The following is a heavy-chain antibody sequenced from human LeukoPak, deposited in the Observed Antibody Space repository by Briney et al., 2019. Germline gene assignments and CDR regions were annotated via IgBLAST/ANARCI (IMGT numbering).Heavy chain of an antibody. CDR3: AKDPQRRIAAAGTRNWFDP. J-gene: IGHJ5*02. V-gene: IGHV3-23*01. D-gene: IGHD6-13*01. CDR1: GFTFSTYW. CDR2: ISGSGGST. Sequence: GGSLRLSCAASGFTFSTYWMNWVRQAPGKGLEWVSAISGSGGSTYYADSVKGRFTISRDNSKNTLYLQMNSLRAEDTAVYYCAKDPQRRIAAAGTRNWFDPWGQGTLVTVSS.